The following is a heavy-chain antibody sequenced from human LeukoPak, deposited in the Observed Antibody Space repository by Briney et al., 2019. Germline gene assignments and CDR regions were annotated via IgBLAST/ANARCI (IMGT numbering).Heavy chain of an antibody. V-gene: IGHV4-59*01. D-gene: IGHD3-22*01. J-gene: IGHJ4*02. Sequence: SETLSLTCTVSGGSISSYYWSWIRQPPGKGLEWIGYIYYSGSTNYNPSLKSRVTISVDTSKNQFSLKLSSVTAADTAVYHCARDRGDSSGYDFDYWGQGTLVTVSS. CDR3: ARDRGDSSGYDFDY. CDR1: GGSISSYY. CDR2: IYYSGST.